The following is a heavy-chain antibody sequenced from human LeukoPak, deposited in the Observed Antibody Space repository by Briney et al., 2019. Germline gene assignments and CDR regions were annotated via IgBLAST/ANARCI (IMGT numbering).Heavy chain of an antibody. J-gene: IGHJ4*02. CDR3: TREDLNWGLGFDS. D-gene: IGHD7-27*01. CDR2: VHPNSGGT. V-gene: IGHV1-2*02. CDR1: GYTFTDYY. Sequence: ASVKVSCKATGYTFTDYYMHWVRQAPGQGLEWMGWVHPNSGGTKYAQKFQGRVTMTRDTSISTAYMELTRLTSDDTAVYYCTREDLNWGLGFDSWGQGTLVTVSS.